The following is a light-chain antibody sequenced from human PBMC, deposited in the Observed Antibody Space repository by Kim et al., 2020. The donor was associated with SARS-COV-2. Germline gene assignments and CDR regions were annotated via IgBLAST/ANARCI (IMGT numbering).Light chain of an antibody. J-gene: IGKJ2*01. CDR3: QLYDGPPDT. CDR1: ENITNY. Sequence: IQMTQSPSSLSASVGDRVTITRQATENITNYVSWYQHKPGKAPKLLIYDASILQTWVPSRFTGSGSGTHFTFTIGSLQPEGVATYYSQLYDGPPDTLGQGTKREI. V-gene: IGKV1-33*01. CDR2: DAS.